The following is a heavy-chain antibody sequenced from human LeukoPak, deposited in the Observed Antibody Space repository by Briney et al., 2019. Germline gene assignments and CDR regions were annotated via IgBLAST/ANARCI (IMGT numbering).Heavy chain of an antibody. J-gene: IGHJ4*02. V-gene: IGHV4-39*01. D-gene: IGHD3-10*01. CDR2: IYYSGST. CDR3: ARHVSDRYYYGSGSYSRPYYFDY. CDR1: GGSISSSSYY. Sequence: SETLSLTCTVSGGSISSSSYYWGWIRQPPGKGLEWIGSIYYSGSTYYNPSLKSRVTISVDTSKNQFSLKLSSVTAADTAVYYCARHVSDRYYYGSGSYSRPYYFDYWGQGTLVTVSS.